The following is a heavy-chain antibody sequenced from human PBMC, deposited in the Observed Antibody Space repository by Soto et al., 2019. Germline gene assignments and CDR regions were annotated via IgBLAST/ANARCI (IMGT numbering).Heavy chain of an antibody. J-gene: IGHJ4*02. Sequence: QVQLQQWGAGLLKPSETLSLTCAVYGGSFSGYYWNWIRQPPGKGLEWIGEINHTGSTNYNPSLKRRVTISVDTSTPQFSLKLSSVTAADTAVYYCARGWGTIFDYWGQGTLVTVSS. D-gene: IGHD7-27*01. CDR1: GGSFSGYY. V-gene: IGHV4-34*01. CDR2: INHTGST. CDR3: ARGWGTIFDY.